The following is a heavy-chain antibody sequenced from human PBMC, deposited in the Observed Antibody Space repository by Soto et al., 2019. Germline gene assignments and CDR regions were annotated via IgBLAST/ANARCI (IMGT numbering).Heavy chain of an antibody. CDR1: GGSLSRYY. Sequence: SETPSLTFPCSGGSLSRYYWGLIRQPPGKGLEWIGYIYYSGSTNYNPSLKSRVTISVDTSKNQFSLKLSSVTAADTAVYYCARRYGGNFDYWGQGTLVTVSS. V-gene: IGHV4-59*01. J-gene: IGHJ4*02. CDR2: IYYSGST. D-gene: IGHD3-16*01. CDR3: ARRYGGNFDY.